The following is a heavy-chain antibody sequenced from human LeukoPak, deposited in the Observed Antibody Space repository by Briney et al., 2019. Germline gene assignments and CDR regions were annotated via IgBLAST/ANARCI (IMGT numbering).Heavy chain of an antibody. CDR3: ARANPKYCSGGGCYYYYGMEL. Sequence: GGSLRLSCAASEFIVSSSYMSWVRQAPGKGLEWVSVIYSGGSTYYADSVKGRFTISRDNSKNTLCLQMNSLRVEDTAVYYCARANPKYCSGGGCYYYYGMELWGQGTTVTVSS. CDR2: IYSGGST. V-gene: IGHV3-53*01. CDR1: EFIVSSSY. D-gene: IGHD2-15*01. J-gene: IGHJ6*02.